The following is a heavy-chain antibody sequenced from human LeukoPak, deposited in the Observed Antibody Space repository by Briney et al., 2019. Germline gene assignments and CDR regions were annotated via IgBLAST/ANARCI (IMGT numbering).Heavy chain of an antibody. V-gene: IGHV3-23*01. CDR3: AKWGDYDVLTGYYVSDF. J-gene: IGHJ4*02. Sequence: PGGSLRLSCAASGFTFSSYGMYWVRQAPGKGLERVSAISGRSDNTYYADSVKGRFTLSRDSSKNTLYLQMNSLRADDTAVYYCAKWGDYDVLTGYYVSDFWGQGTLVTVSS. CDR1: GFTFSSYG. CDR2: ISGRSDNT. D-gene: IGHD3-9*01.